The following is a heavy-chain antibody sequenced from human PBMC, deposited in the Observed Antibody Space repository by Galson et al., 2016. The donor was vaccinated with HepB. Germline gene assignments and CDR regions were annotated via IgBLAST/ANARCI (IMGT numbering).Heavy chain of an antibody. J-gene: IGHJ4*02. CDR2: IYPGDSDA. Sequence: QSGAEVKKPGESLRISCEASGYSFARFWIGWVRQLPGKGLVWMGIIYPGDSDARYSPSLQGQVTIPVDKSINTAYLQWSSLKASDTAMYYCARQPLHSYGRSYLDLWGQGTLVTVSS. V-gene: IGHV5-51*01. CDR3: ARQPLHSYGRSYLDL. D-gene: IGHD5-18*01. CDR1: GYSFARFW.